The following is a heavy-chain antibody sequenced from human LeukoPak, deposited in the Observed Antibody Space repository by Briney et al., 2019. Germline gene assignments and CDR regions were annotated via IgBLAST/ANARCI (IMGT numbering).Heavy chain of an antibody. CDR2: IRYDGSKK. D-gene: IGHD2-2*01. Sequence: GGCLRLSCAASGFMFSDYGTVWVRQAPCKGLEWVAVIRYDGSKKYYADSVKGRFTISRDDSKNTVYLQMNSLRAEDTAVYYCARDLCTTTSCLDHWGQGTLVTVSS. V-gene: IGHV3-33*01. CDR3: ARDLCTTTSCLDH. J-gene: IGHJ4*02. CDR1: GFMFSDYG.